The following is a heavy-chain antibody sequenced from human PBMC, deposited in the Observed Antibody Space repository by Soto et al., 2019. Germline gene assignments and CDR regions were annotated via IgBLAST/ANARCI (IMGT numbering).Heavy chain of an antibody. Sequence: SETLSLTCAVYGGSFSGYYCSWIRQPPGKGLEWIGEINHSGSTNYNPSLKSRVTISVDTSKNQFSLKLSSVTAADTAVYYCARRQSVGANSYIFDYGGQGTLVNVS. CDR3: ARRQSVGANSYIFDY. J-gene: IGHJ4*02. D-gene: IGHD1-26*01. V-gene: IGHV4-34*01. CDR1: GGSFSGYY. CDR2: INHSGST.